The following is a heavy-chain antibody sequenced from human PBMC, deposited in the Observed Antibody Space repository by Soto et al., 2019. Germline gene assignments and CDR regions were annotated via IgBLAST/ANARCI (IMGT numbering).Heavy chain of an antibody. CDR2: IDPSDSYT. CDR1: GYSFTSYW. D-gene: IGHD5-18*01. J-gene: IGHJ6*02. CDR3: YTAMEDYYYGMDV. Sequence: PGESLKISCKGSGYSFTSYWISWVRQMPGKGLEWMGRIDPSDSYTNYSPSFQGHVTISADKSISTAYLQWSSLKASDTAMYYCYTAMEDYYYGMDVWGQGTTVTVSS. V-gene: IGHV5-10-1*01.